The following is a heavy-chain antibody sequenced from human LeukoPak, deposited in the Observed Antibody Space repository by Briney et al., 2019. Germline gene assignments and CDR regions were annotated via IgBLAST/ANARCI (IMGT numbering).Heavy chain of an antibody. Sequence: SETLSLTCTVSGGSISSYYWSWIRQPPGKGLEWIGYIYYSGSTNYNPSLKSRVTISVDTSKNQFSLKLSSVTAADTAVYYCARAPSESYYDYWGQGTLVTVSS. V-gene: IGHV4-59*01. CDR1: GGSISSYY. CDR3: ARAPSESYYDY. J-gene: IGHJ4*02. CDR2: IYYSGST. D-gene: IGHD1-26*01.